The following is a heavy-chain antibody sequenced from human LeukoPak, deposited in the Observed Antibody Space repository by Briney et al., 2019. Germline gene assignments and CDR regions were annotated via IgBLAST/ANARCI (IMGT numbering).Heavy chain of an antibody. V-gene: IGHV1-24*01. CDR2: FDPEDGET. CDR3: ATESYSGSYLYAFDI. D-gene: IGHD1-26*01. CDR1: GYTLTELS. J-gene: IGHJ3*02. Sequence: ASVKVSCKVSGYTLTELSMHWVRQAPGKGLEWMGGFDPEDGETIYAQKFQGRVTMTEDTSTDTAYMELSSVRSEDTAVYYCATESYSGSYLYAFDIWGQGTMVTVSS.